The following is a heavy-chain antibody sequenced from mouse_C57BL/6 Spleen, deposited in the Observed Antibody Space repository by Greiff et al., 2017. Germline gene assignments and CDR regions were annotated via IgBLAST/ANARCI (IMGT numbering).Heavy chain of an antibody. CDR2: IDPSDSYT. CDR1: GYTFTSYW. CDR3: AMGYYGSYYAMDY. D-gene: IGHD1-1*01. Sequence: QVQLQQPGAELVMPGASVKLSCKASGYTFTSYWMHWVKQRPGQGLEWIGEIDPSDSYTNYNQKFKGKSTLTVDKSSSTAYMQLSSLTSEDSAVYYCAMGYYGSYYAMDYWGQGTSVTVSS. V-gene: IGHV1-69*01. J-gene: IGHJ4*01.